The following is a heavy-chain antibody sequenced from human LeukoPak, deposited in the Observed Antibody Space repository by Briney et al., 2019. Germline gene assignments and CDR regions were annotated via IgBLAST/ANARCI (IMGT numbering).Heavy chain of an antibody. CDR2: IYYSGST. J-gene: IGHJ4*02. CDR1: GGSISSGGYY. V-gene: IGHV4-31*03. D-gene: IGHD2-15*01. Sequence: SETVSLTCTVSGGSISSGGYYWSWIRQHPGKGLEWIGYIYYSGSTYYNPSLKSRVTISVDTSKNQFSLKLRSVTAADTAVYYCARVPAQYCSGGSCDSPADYWGQGTLVTVSS. CDR3: ARVPAQYCSGGSCDSPADY.